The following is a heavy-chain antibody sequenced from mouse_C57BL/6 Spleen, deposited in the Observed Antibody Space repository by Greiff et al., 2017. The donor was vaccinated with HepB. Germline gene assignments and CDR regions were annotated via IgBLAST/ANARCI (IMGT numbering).Heavy chain of an antibody. CDR1: GYTFTSYW. V-gene: IGHV1-5*01. J-gene: IGHJ4*01. Sequence: EVKLPESGTVLVMPGASVKMSCKTSGYTFTSYWMHWVKQRPGQGLEWIGAIYPGNSDTSYNQKFKGKAKLTAVTSASTAYMELSSLTNEDSAVYYGARVGIECAIDYWGQGTSATVSS. CDR3: ARVGIECAIDY. CDR2: IYPGNSDT.